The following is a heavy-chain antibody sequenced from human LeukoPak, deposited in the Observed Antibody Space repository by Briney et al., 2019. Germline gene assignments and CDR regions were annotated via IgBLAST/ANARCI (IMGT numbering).Heavy chain of an antibody. CDR2: ISDSGGST. D-gene: IGHD4-17*01. CDR1: GFTFTNYV. V-gene: IGHV3-23*01. CDR3: AKGPPGDVDY. J-gene: IGHJ4*02. Sequence: GGSLRLSCAASGFTFTNYVMSWVRQAPGKGLEWVSGISDSGGSTYYADSVKGRFTISRDNSKNTLYLQMNSLRAEDTAVYYCAKGPPGDVDYWGQGTLVTVSS.